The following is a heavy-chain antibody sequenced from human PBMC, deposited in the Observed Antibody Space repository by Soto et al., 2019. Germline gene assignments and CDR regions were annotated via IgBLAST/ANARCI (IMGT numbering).Heavy chain of an antibody. Sequence: EVQLVESGGGLVQPGGSLRLSCAASGFTFSSYEMNWVRQAPGKGLEWVSYISSSGSTIYYADSVKGRFTISRDNAKNSLYLQINSLRAEDTAVYYCARDERYPYPPSDWYFDLWGRGTLVTVSS. D-gene: IGHD3-9*01. CDR1: GFTFSSYE. J-gene: IGHJ2*01. CDR2: ISSSGSTI. CDR3: ARDERYPYPPSDWYFDL. V-gene: IGHV3-48*03.